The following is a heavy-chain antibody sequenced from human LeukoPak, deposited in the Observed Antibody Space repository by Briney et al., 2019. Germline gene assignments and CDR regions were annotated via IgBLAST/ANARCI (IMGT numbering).Heavy chain of an antibody. Sequence: PSETLSLTCTVSGGSISSGGYYWSWIRQHPGKGLEWIGYIYYSGSTYYNPSLKSRVTISVDTSKNQFSLKLSSVTAADTAVYYCARAXXXXXLXIDYWGXGTLVTVS. CDR2: IYYSGST. CDR3: ARAXXXXXLXIDY. CDR1: GGSISSGGYY. V-gene: IGHV4-31*03. J-gene: IGHJ4*01.